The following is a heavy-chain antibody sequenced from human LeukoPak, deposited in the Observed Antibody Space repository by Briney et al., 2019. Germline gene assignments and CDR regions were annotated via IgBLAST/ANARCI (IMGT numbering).Heavy chain of an antibody. D-gene: IGHD6-13*01. CDR1: GYSFTSYW. CDR2: IYPGDSRI. CDR3: ACRDLTSTWSFP. V-gene: IGHV5-51*01. Sequence: GESLKISCQGVGYSFTSYWIGWVRQMPGKGMEWMWVIYPGDSRIRYNPSFQGQVTISVDKSISTAYLQWVSLKASDTAMYYCACRDLTSTWSFPWGQGTLVTVSS. J-gene: IGHJ5*02.